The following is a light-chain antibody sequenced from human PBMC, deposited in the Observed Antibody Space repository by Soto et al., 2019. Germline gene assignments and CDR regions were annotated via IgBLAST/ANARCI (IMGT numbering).Light chain of an antibody. Sequence: EIVMTHSPATLSLSPGERATLSCRASQSINSNLAWYQQKPGQAPRLFIFRASSRATGLPARFSASGSGTDFNLTISSLQSEDIAVYYCQQRSNWRVTFGGGTKVDIK. CDR2: RAS. CDR3: QQRSNWRVT. CDR1: QSINSN. V-gene: IGKV3-15*01. J-gene: IGKJ4*01.